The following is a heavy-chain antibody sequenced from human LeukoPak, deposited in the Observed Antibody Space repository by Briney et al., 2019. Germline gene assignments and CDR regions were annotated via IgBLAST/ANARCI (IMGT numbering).Heavy chain of an antibody. Sequence: PGGSLRLSCAASGFTFSSYAMHWVRQAPGKGLEWVAVISYDGSNKYYADSVKGRFTISRDNSKNTLYLQMNSLRAENTAVCYCARVLRNYYYYMDVWGKGTTVTVSS. CDR1: GFTFSSYA. J-gene: IGHJ6*03. CDR2: ISYDGSNK. CDR3: ARVLRNYYYYMDV. D-gene: IGHD2-15*01. V-gene: IGHV3-30*01.